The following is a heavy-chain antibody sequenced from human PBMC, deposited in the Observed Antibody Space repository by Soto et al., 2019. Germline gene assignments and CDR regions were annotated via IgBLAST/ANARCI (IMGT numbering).Heavy chain of an antibody. J-gene: IGHJ6*02. V-gene: IGHV1-2*04. Sequence: ASVKVSCKASGYTFTGYYMHWVRQAPGQGLEWMGWINPNSGGTNYAQKFQGWVTMTRDTSISTAYMELSRLRSDDTAVYYCVRSAGGSGYALWGYYYYYGMDVWGQGTTVTVSS. CDR1: GYTFTGYY. CDR3: VRSAGGSGYALWGYYYYYGMDV. CDR2: INPNSGGT. D-gene: IGHD3-22*01.